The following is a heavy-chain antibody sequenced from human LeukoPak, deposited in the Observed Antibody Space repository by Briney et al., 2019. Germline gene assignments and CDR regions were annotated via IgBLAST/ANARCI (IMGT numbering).Heavy chain of an antibody. Sequence: PGGSLRLSCAASGFTFSDYYMSWIRQAPGRGLEWVSYISSSGSTIYYADSVKGQFTISRDNAKNSLYLQMNSLRAEDTAVYYCARGRRIQLVLGDYWGQGTLVTVSS. CDR2: ISSSGSTI. CDR1: GFTFSDYY. J-gene: IGHJ4*02. V-gene: IGHV3-11*01. D-gene: IGHD5-18*01. CDR3: ARGRRIQLVLGDY.